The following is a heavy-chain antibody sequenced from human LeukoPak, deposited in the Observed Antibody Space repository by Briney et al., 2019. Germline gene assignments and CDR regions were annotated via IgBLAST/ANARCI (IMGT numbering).Heavy chain of an antibody. CDR2: ISFDGSDQ. CDR3: AKLGCSSTRCYINY. Sequence: GGSLRLSCAASGFTFSTYGMRWVRQAPGKGLEWVAVISFDGSDQYYADSVKGRFTVSRGNSKNTLYLQMNSLRAEDTAVYYCAKLGCSSTRCYINYWGQGTLVTVSS. CDR1: GFTFSTYG. J-gene: IGHJ4*02. V-gene: IGHV3-30*18. D-gene: IGHD2-2*01.